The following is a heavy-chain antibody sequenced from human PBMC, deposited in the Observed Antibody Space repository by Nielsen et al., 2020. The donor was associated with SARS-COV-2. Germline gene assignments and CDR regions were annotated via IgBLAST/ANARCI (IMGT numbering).Heavy chain of an antibody. V-gene: IGHV3-23*01. Sequence: GGSLRLSCAASGFTFSDCAMTWVRQAPGKGLEWVSGISGVGYSTYYADSVKGRFTISRDNSKNTLYLQMDSLRAEDTAVYYCAKEGKGGPPTGPSYFDYWGQGTLVTVSS. CDR1: GFTFSDCA. D-gene: IGHD1-14*01. J-gene: IGHJ4*02. CDR3: AKEGKGGPPTGPSYFDY. CDR2: ISGVGYST.